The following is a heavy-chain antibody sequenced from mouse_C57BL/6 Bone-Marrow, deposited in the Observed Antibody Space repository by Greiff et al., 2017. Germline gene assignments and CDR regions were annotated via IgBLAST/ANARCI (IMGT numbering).Heavy chain of an antibody. CDR2: ISDGGSYT. D-gene: IGHD2-4*01. CDR3: ARDIYYDYDGFAY. J-gene: IGHJ3*01. V-gene: IGHV5-4*01. CDR1: GFTFSSYA. Sequence: EVHLVESGGGLVKPGGSLKLSCAASGFTFSSYAMSWVRQTPEKRLEWVATISDGGSYTYYPDNVKGRFTISRDNAKNNLYLQMSHLKSEDTAMYYCARDIYYDYDGFAYWGQGTLVTVSA.